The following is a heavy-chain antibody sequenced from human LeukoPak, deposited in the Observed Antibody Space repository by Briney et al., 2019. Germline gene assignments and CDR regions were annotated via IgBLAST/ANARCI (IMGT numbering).Heavy chain of an antibody. Sequence: PGGSLRLSCEVSGFTFSSYWMNWVRQAPGKGLEWVANIKQDGSDKYYVDSVKGRFTISRDNAKNSLYLQMNSLRAEDTAVYYCAIIRRAAAGPPARSPFHYWGQGALVTVSS. CDR2: IKQDGSDK. V-gene: IGHV3-7*01. CDR1: GFTFSSYW. D-gene: IGHD6-13*01. CDR3: AIIRRAAAGPPARSPFHY. J-gene: IGHJ4*02.